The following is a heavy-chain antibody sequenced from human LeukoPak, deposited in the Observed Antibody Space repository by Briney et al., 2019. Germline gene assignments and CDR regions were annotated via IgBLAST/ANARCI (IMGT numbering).Heavy chain of an antibody. CDR1: KFAFSSYA. CDR3: GKNRYSGSLSPFDI. Sequence: GGSPRLSCAASKFAFSSYAMSWVRQAPGKGLEWVSAISGGGGNTYYADSVKGRFTISRDNSKNTLYLQMNSLRAEDTAVYYCGKNRYSGSLSPFDIWGQGTMVTVSS. D-gene: IGHD1-26*01. J-gene: IGHJ3*02. CDR2: ISGGGGNT. V-gene: IGHV3-23*01.